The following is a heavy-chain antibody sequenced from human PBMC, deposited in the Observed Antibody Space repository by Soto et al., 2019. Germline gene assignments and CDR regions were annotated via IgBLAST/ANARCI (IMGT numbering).Heavy chain of an antibody. Sequence: QVQLVQSGAEVKKPGSSVKVSCKASRGTFSSYAISWVRQAPGQGLEWMGGIIPIFGTANYAQKFQGRVTITADKSTSTAYMELSSLRSEDTAVYYCARDRGYCGGDCYDLGFDYWGQGTLVTVSS. CDR3: ARDRGYCGGDCYDLGFDY. CDR1: RGTFSSYA. J-gene: IGHJ4*02. CDR2: IIPIFGTA. V-gene: IGHV1-69*06. D-gene: IGHD2-21*02.